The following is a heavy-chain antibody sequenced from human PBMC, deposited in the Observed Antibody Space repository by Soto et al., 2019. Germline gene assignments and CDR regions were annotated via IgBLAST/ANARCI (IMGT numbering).Heavy chain of an antibody. CDR3: ARDGGYCSSTSCYAYYYYYYMDV. J-gene: IGHJ6*03. D-gene: IGHD2-2*01. CDR1: GYTFTSYY. Sequence: QVQLVQSGAEVKKPGASVKVSCKASGYTFTSYYMHWVRQAPGQGLEWMGIINPSGGSTSYGQKCQGRVTMTRDTTTSTVYLELSSLRSEDTAVYYCARDGGYCSSTSCYAYYYYYYMDVWGKGTTVTVSS. V-gene: IGHV1-46*03. CDR2: INPSGGST.